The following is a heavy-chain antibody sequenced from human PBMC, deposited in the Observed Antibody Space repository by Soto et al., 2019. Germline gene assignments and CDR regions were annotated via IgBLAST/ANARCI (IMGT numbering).Heavy chain of an antibody. D-gene: IGHD3-16*01. Sequence: QLVESGGGVVQPGRSLTLSCAASGFTFSSYGMHWVRQAPDKGLEWVAVISYDASTKYYVDSVKGRFTISRDNSKNTLDLRMNSLTAEDTDVYYCAKNVAGSNDYYFDCWGQGTLVTVSS. V-gene: IGHV3-30*18. CDR3: AKNVAGSNDYYFDC. CDR1: GFTFSSYG. J-gene: IGHJ4*02. CDR2: ISYDASTK.